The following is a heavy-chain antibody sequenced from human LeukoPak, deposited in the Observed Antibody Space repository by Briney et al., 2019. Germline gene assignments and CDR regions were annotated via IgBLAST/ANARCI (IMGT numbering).Heavy chain of an antibody. CDR1: GFTVTNYY. CDR3: ARDPHGYWWFDP. Sequence: GGSLRLSCAASGFTVTNYYMSWVRQAPGKGLEWVSVIYSGGDTFHADSVKGRFTISRDNRMNTLYLQMNNLRAEDTAVYYCARDPHGYWWFDPWGQGTLVTVSS. CDR2: IYSGGDT. V-gene: IGHV3-66*01. D-gene: IGHD3-22*01. J-gene: IGHJ5*02.